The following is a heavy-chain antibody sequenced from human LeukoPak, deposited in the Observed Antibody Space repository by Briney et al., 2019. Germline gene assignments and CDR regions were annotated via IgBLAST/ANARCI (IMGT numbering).Heavy chain of an antibody. CDR3: ARDMWGTFDY. D-gene: IGHD7-27*01. Sequence: GGSLRLSCAPSGFTFSDFWMHWVRQAPGKGPVWVSRIRPDGTDASYADSVKGRFTISRDNARNTLFLQISSLRDEDTAVYYCARDMWGTFDYWGQGTLVTVSS. J-gene: IGHJ4*02. CDR1: GFTFSDFW. V-gene: IGHV3-74*01. CDR2: IRPDGTDA.